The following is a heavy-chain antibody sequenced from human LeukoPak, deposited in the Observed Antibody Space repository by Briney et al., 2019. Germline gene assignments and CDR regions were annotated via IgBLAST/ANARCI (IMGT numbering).Heavy chain of an antibody. CDR2: INHSGST. J-gene: IGHJ6*03. CDR1: GGSFSGYF. CDR3: ARKGWTRSFIYYYYYYMDV. D-gene: IGHD3/OR15-3a*01. Sequence: SGTLSLTCAVYGGSFSGYFWSWIRQPPGKGLEWIGEINHSGSTNYNPSLKSRVTISVDTSKNQLSLKLSSVTAADTAVYYCARKGWTRSFIYYYYYYMDVWGKGTTVTVSS. V-gene: IGHV4-34*01.